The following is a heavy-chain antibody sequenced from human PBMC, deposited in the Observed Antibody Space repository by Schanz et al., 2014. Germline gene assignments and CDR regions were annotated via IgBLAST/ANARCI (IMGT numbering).Heavy chain of an antibody. CDR2: ISYDEATK. CDR3: ARPRVGTRGFYY. J-gene: IGHJ4*02. D-gene: IGHD1-7*01. Sequence: QVQLVESGGDVVQPGRSLRLSCAASGFTFSSYGMHWVRQAPGKGLEWVAVISYDEATKHYADSVKGRFTISRDNSKNTLYLEMTSLRVEDTAVYYCARPRVGTRGFYYWGQGTLVTVSS. V-gene: IGHV3-30*19. CDR1: GFTFSSYG.